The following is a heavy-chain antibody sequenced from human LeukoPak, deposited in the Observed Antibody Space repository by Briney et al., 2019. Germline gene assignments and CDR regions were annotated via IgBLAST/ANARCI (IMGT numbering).Heavy chain of an antibody. CDR1: GGTFSSYA. Sequence: SVKVSCKASGGTFSSYAISWVRQAPGQGLEWMGGIIPIFGTANYAQKFQDRVTITADESTSTAYMELSSLRSEDTAVYYCARSELDYYGSGSYEDFDYWGQGTLVTVSS. V-gene: IGHV1-69*01. CDR2: IIPIFGTA. CDR3: ARSELDYYGSGSYEDFDY. J-gene: IGHJ4*02. D-gene: IGHD3-10*01.